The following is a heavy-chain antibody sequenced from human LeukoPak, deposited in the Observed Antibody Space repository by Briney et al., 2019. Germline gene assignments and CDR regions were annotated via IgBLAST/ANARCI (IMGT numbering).Heavy chain of an antibody. CDR1: GGSISSYY. CDR2: IYTSGST. CDR3: ARDGSYDILTGYYNWFDP. Sequence: SETLSLTCTVSGGSISSYYWSWIRQPAGKGLEWIGRIYTSGSTNYNPSLKSRVTMSVDTSKNQFSLKLSSVTAADTAVYYCARDGSYDILTGYYNWFDPWGQGTLVTVSS. J-gene: IGHJ5*02. V-gene: IGHV4-4*07. D-gene: IGHD3-9*01.